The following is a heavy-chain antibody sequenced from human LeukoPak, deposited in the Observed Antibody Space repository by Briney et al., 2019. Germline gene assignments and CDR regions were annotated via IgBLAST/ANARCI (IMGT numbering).Heavy chain of an antibody. CDR2: IKQDGSEK. D-gene: IGHD3-22*01. CDR1: GFTFSSYW. Sequence: GGSLRLSCAASGFTFSSYWMSWVRQAPGKGLEWVANIKQDGSEKYYVDSVKGRFTISRDNAKNSLYLQMNSLRAEDTAVYYCAKSGYYDSSGYYGRTIFDYWGQGTLVTVSS. V-gene: IGHV3-7*03. J-gene: IGHJ4*02. CDR3: AKSGYYDSSGYYGRTIFDY.